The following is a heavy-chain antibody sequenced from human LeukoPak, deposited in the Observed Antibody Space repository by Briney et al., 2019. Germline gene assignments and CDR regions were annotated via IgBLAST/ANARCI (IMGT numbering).Heavy chain of an antibody. J-gene: IGHJ5*02. D-gene: IGHD4-23*01. V-gene: IGHV3-48*02. Sequence: PGGSLRLSCAASGFTFSSYSMNWVRQAPGKGLEWVSYISSSSSTIYYADSVKGRFTISRDNAKNSLYLQMISLRDEDTAVYYCARSTVVSPWGQGTLGTVSS. CDR2: ISSSSSTI. CDR3: ARSTVVSP. CDR1: GFTFSSYS.